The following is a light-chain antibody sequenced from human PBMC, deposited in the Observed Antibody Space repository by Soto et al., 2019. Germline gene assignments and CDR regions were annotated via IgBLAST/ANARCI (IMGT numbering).Light chain of an antibody. CDR1: HDITNY. CDR3: QQYDDLPIT. CDR2: DVS. V-gene: IGKV1-33*01. Sequence: DIQMTQSPSSLSVSVCGRVTITCQASHDITNYLNWYQQKPGKAPKLLIYDVSKLETGVPSRFSGSGSGTDFTFTISSLQPEDIATYFCQQYDDLPITFGQGTRLEIK. J-gene: IGKJ5*01.